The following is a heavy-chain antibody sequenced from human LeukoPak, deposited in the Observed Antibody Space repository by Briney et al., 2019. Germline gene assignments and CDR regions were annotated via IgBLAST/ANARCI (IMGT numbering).Heavy chain of an antibody. CDR3: ARYDSSGYYFDY. V-gene: IGHV1-46*01. Sequence: ASVKVSCKASGYTFTSYYMHWVRQPPGQGLEWMGIINPSGGSTSYAQKFQGRVTMTRDTSTSTVYMELSSLRSEDTAVYYCARYDSSGYYFDYWGQGTLVTVSS. D-gene: IGHD3-22*01. CDR1: GYTFTSYY. J-gene: IGHJ4*02. CDR2: INPSGGST.